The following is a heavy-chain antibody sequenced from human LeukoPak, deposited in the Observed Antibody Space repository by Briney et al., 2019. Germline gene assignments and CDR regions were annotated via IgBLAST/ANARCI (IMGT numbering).Heavy chain of an antibody. V-gene: IGHV4-34*01. CDR2: INHSGST. D-gene: IGHD2-15*01. Sequence: PSETLSLTCAVYGGSFSGYYWSWIRQPPGKGLEWIGEINHSGSTNYNPSLKSRVTISVDTSKNQFSLKLSSVTAADTAVYYCARGVVRGPFDYWGQGTLVTVSS. J-gene: IGHJ4*02. CDR3: ARGVVRGPFDY. CDR1: GGSFSGYY.